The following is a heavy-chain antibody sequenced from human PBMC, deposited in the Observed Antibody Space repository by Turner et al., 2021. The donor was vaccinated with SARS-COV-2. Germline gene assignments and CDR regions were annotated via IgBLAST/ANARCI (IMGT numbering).Heavy chain of an antibody. Sequence: EVQLAESGGGLVQPGGSLRLSCAASGFTFNNHWMNWVRQAPGKGLEWVASIKQDESETFYVDSVKSRFTISRNNAKNSLYLQMNSLRAEDTAIYYCARGSGWVADYWGQGTLVTVSS. CDR1: GFTFNNHW. CDR3: ARGSGWVADY. D-gene: IGHD6-19*01. J-gene: IGHJ4*02. CDR2: IKQDESET. V-gene: IGHV3-7*01.